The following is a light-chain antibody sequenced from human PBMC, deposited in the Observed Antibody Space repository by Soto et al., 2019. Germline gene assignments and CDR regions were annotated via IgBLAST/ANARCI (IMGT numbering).Light chain of an antibody. Sequence: LQMTQSPSSLFSSVGDRVTIPFRASQTISRYLNWYQQKPGKAPKLLIYAAYSLQTGVPSRFSGSGSGTDFTLTISRLEPEDFAVYYCQQYGSSGTFGQGTKVDI. CDR2: AAY. V-gene: IGKV1-39*01. CDR3: QQYGSSGT. J-gene: IGKJ1*01. CDR1: QTISRY.